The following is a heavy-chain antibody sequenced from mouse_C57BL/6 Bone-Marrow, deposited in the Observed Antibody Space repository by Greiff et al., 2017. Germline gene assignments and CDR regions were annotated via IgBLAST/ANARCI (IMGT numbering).Heavy chain of an antibody. CDR2: ISDGGSYT. V-gene: IGHV5-4*03. Sequence: EVKLMESGGGLVKPGGSLKLSCAASGFTFSSYAMSWVRQTPEKRLEWVATISDGGSYTYYPDNVKGRFTISRDNAKNNLYLQMSHLKSEDTAMYYCARGKGLYFDYWGQGTTLTVSS. CDR3: ARGKGLYFDY. J-gene: IGHJ2*01. CDR1: GFTFSSYA.